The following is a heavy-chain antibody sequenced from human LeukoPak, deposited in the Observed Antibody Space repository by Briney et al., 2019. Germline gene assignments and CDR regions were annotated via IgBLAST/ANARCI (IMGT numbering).Heavy chain of an antibody. Sequence: SETLSLTCTVSGYSISSGYYWGWIRQPPGKGLEWIGNFYHSGSTYYNPSLKSRVTISVDRSKNQFSLKLSSVTAADTAVYYCARDPPRFFLAWGQGTLVTVSS. D-gene: IGHD3-3*01. J-gene: IGHJ5*02. CDR1: GYSISSGYY. V-gene: IGHV4-38-2*02. CDR2: FYHSGST. CDR3: ARDPPRFFLA.